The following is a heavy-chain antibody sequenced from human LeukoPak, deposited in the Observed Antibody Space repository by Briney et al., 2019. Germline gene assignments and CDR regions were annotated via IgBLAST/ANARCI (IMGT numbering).Heavy chain of an antibody. V-gene: IGHV3-23*01. Sequence: PGGSLRLSCAASGFTFSSYAMSWVRQAPGKGLEWVSAISGSGGSTHYADSVKGRFTISRDDSKNTLYLQMNSLRAEDTAVYYCAKDRHNWNQGAFDIWGQGTMVTVSS. CDR1: GFTFSSYA. D-gene: IGHD1-20*01. CDR2: ISGSGGST. J-gene: IGHJ3*02. CDR3: AKDRHNWNQGAFDI.